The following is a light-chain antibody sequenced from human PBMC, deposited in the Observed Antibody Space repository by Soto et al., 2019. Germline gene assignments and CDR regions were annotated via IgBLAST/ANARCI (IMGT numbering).Light chain of an antibody. Sequence: EIVLTQSPATLSLSPGERATLSCRASQSVSSYLAWCQQKPGQAPRLLIYDASNRATGIPARFSGSGSGTDFPLTISSLEPEDFAVYYCQQRSNWPSFGGGTKVEIK. CDR1: QSVSSY. J-gene: IGKJ4*01. V-gene: IGKV3-11*01. CDR3: QQRSNWPS. CDR2: DAS.